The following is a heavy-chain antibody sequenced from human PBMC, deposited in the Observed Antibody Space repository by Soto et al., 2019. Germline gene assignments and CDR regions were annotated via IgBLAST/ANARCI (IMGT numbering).Heavy chain of an antibody. CDR1: GYTFTGYY. V-gene: IGHV1-2*04. D-gene: IGHD2-15*01. CDR3: ARVERYCSGGSCYGMDV. J-gene: IGHJ6*02. Sequence: ASVKVSCKASGYTFTGYYMHWVRQAPGQGLEWMGWINPNSGGTNYAQKFQGWVTMTRDTSISTAYMELSRLRSDDTAVYYCARVERYCSGGSCYGMDVWGQGTTVTVSS. CDR2: INPNSGGT.